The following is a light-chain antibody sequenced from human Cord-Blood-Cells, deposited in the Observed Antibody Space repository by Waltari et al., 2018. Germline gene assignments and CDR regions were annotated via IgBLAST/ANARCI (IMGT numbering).Light chain of an antibody. CDR2: DVS. Sequence: QSALTQPASVSGSPGPSITISCTGTSSDVGGYNYVSWYQQHPGKAPKRMIYDVSNRPSGVSNRFSGSKSGNTASLTISGLQAEDEADYYCSSYTSSSNVVFGGGTKLTVL. J-gene: IGLJ2*01. CDR3: SSYTSSSNVV. V-gene: IGLV2-14*01. CDR1: SSDVGGYNY.